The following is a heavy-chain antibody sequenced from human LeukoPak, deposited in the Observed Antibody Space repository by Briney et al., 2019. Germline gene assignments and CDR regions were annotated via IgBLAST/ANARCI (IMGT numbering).Heavy chain of an antibody. CDR3: ARSHDHLWGNYPDY. CDR1: GGSIDSTNW. J-gene: IGHJ4*02. D-gene: IGHD3-16*02. V-gene: IGHV4/OR15-8*01. CDR2: IHHDGRI. Sequence: SETLSLTCDVSGGSIDSTNWWNWVRQPPGKGLEWIGEIHHDGRINYNPSLKSRVTLSVDKSKNQFSLRLNSVTAADTAMYYCARSHDHLWGNYPDYWGQGTLVTVPS.